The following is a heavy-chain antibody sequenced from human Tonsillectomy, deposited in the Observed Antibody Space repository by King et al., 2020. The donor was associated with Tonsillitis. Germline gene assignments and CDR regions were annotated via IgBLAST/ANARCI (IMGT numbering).Heavy chain of an antibody. CDR3: AKDFGSYYRYFDY. D-gene: IGHD1-26*01. J-gene: IGHJ4*02. V-gene: IGHV3-23*04. CDR1: GFTFSSYA. Sequence: VQLVESGGGLVQPGGSLRLSCAASGFTFSSYAMSWVRQTPGKGLEWVSAIGGSGGSTCYADSVQGRFTISRDNSKNTLYLQMNSLRVEDTAVYHCAKDFGSYYRYFDYWGQGALVTVSS. CDR2: IGGSGGST.